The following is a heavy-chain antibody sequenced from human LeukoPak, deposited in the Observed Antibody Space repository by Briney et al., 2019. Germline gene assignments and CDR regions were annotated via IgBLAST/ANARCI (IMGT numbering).Heavy chain of an antibody. D-gene: IGHD6-19*01. Sequence: GGSLRLSCAASGFTFSSYDMHWVRQATGKGLEWVSAIGTAGDTYYPGSVKGRFTISRDNAKNTLFLQMNSLRAEDTAVYYCARDLGIAVAGSGYWGQGTLVTVSS. CDR3: ARDLGIAVAGSGY. J-gene: IGHJ4*02. V-gene: IGHV3-13*01. CDR2: IGTAGDT. CDR1: GFTFSSYD.